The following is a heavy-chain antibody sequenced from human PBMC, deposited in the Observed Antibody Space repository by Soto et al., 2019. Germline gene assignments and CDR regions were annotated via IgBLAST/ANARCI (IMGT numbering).Heavy chain of an antibody. D-gene: IGHD5-12*01. Sequence: GASVKVSCKASGGTFSSYAISWVRQAPGQGLEWMGGIIPIFGTANYAQKFQGRGTITADESTSTAYTELSSLSSEDTAVYSCARVKTRDGYNCRDYYYYGMDVRGQGTKVTVSS. CDR2: IIPIFGTA. CDR3: ARVKTRDGYNCRDYYYYGMDV. CDR1: GGTFSSYA. J-gene: IGHJ6*02. V-gene: IGHV1-69*13.